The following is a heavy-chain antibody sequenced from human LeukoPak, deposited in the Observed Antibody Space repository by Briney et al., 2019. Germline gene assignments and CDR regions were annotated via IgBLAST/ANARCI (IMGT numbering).Heavy chain of an antibody. V-gene: IGHV1-69*13. CDR2: IIPIFGTA. CDR3: ARDACSGGSCYLSWFDP. D-gene: IGHD2-15*01. J-gene: IGHJ5*02. Sequence: GASVTVSCKASGGTFSSYAISWVRQAPGQGLEWMGGIIPIFGTANYAQKFQGRVTITADESTSTAYMELSSLRSEDTAVYYCARDACSGGSCYLSWFDPWGQGTLVTVSS. CDR1: GGTFSSYA.